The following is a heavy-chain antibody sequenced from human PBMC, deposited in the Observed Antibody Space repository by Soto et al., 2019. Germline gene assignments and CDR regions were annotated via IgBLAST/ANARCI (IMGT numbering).Heavy chain of an antibody. CDR2: FDPEDGET. CDR3: ATTRGEQLAHYYYYGMDV. Sequence: GASVKGSRKVSGYTPTVLSIHWVRQAPGKGPEWMGGFDPEDGETNYAQKFQGRVTMTEDTSTDTAYMELSSLRSEDTAVYYCATTRGEQLAHYYYYGMDVWGQGTTVTVSS. CDR1: GYTPTVLS. J-gene: IGHJ6*02. D-gene: IGHD6-6*01. V-gene: IGHV1-24*01.